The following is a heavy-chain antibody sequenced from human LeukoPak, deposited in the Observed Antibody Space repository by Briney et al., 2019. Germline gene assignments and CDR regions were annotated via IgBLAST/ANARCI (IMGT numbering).Heavy chain of an antibody. CDR2: IDHRGSS. V-gene: IGHV4-34*01. Sequence: SETLSLTCAVHGESFSAYFWSWIRQVPGKGLEWIGEIDHRGSSNYNPPLKSRATISVDTSRNHFSLSLTSVTAADTAVYYCATRSSTLAAARCFDDWGQGTVVTVSS. CDR3: ATRSSTLAAARCFDD. J-gene: IGHJ4*03. CDR1: GESFSAYF. D-gene: IGHD6-6*01.